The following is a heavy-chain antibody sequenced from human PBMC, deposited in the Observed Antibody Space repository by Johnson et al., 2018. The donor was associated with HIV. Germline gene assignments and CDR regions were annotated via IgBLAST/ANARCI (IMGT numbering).Heavy chain of an antibody. CDR1: GFTFENYG. V-gene: IGHV3-20*04. Sequence: VQLVESGGSVIRPGGSLRLSCVGTGFTFENYGMSWVRQAPGKGLQWVSGINWNGDTTNYADSVKGRFTVSRDNAKRSLYLQLSNLRAEDTALYYCATLTVRSRAFDLWGQGTLVTASS. CDR3: ATLTVRSRAFDL. D-gene: IGHD4-17*01. J-gene: IGHJ3*01. CDR2: INWNGDTT.